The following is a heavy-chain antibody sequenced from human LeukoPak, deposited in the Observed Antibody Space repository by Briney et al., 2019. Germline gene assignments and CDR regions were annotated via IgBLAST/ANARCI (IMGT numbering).Heavy chain of an antibody. J-gene: IGHJ4*02. CDR3: AKESGILRFGGLLRYFDY. D-gene: IGHD3-10*01. CDR2: ISGSGGST. Sequence: GGSLRLSCAASGFTFSSYAMHWVRQAPGKGLEWVSAISGSGGSTYYADSVKGRFTISRDNSKNTLYLQMNSLRAEDTAVYYCAKESGILRFGGLLRYFDYWGQGTLVTVSS. V-gene: IGHV3-23*01. CDR1: GFTFSSYA.